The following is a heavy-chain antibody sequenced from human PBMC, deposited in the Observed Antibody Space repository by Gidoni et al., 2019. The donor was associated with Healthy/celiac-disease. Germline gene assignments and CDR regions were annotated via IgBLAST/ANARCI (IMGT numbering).Heavy chain of an antibody. CDR3: ARGGVVVVAAHSFDY. Sequence: QLQLQESGPGLVKPSETLSLTCTVSGGSISSSSYYWGWIRQPPGKGREWIGSIYYSGSTYYNPSLKSRVTISVDTSKNQFSLKLSSVTAADTAVYYCARGGVVVVAAHSFDYWGQGTLVTVSS. D-gene: IGHD2-15*01. CDR2: IYYSGST. CDR1: GGSISSSSYY. J-gene: IGHJ4*02. V-gene: IGHV4-39*01.